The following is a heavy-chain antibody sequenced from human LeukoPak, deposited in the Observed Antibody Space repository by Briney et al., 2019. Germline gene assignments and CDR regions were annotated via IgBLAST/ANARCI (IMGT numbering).Heavy chain of an antibody. CDR3: AREGIKIFGGWAPFDP. Sequence: ASVKVSCKASGYTFTDNYIHWVRQAPGQGLEWMGWINPLSGGPMYAQKFQGRVAMTRDTSLSTAYIELNGLKSDDTAIYYCAREGIKIFGGWAPFDPWGQGTLVTVS. V-gene: IGHV1-2*02. CDR2: INPLSGGP. CDR1: GYTFTDNY. J-gene: IGHJ5*02. D-gene: IGHD3-3*01.